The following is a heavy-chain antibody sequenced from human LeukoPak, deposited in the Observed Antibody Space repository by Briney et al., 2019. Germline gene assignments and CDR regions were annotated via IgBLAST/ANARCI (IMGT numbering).Heavy chain of an antibody. CDR3: AKRGVVIRVILVGFHKEAYYFDS. CDR1: GITLSNYG. CDR2: ISDSGGRT. Sequence: GGSLRLSCAVSGITLSNYGMRWVRQAPGKGLEWVAGISDSGGRTKYADSVKGRFTLSRDNSKNTLYLQMNSLRAEDTAVYFCAKRGVVIRVILVGFHKEAYYFDSWGQRALVTVSS. D-gene: IGHD3-16*02. V-gene: IGHV3-23*01. J-gene: IGHJ4*02.